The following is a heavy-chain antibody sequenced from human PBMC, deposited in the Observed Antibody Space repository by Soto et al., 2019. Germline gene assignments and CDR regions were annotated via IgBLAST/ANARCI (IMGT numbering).Heavy chain of an antibody. Sequence: EVQLVESGGGLVKPGGALTLSCAASGFAFRSYNMNWVRQAPGKGLEWVASISSGSSNIYYADSVKGRFTISRDNAKNSLFLQMDRLRAEDSAVYYCASATVVAATFDFWGQRPLVTVS. J-gene: IGHJ4*02. CDR1: GFAFRSYN. D-gene: IGHD2-15*01. CDR2: ISSGSSNI. CDR3: ASATVVAATFDF. V-gene: IGHV3-21*01.